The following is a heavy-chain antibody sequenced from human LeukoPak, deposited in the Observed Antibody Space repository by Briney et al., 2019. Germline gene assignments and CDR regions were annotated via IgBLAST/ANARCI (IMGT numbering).Heavy chain of an antibody. CDR3: ARGLATTGNPNWLDP. Sequence: GRSLRLSCAASGFTFNSCGMHWVRQAPGKGLEWVAVIWYDGSYTNYVGSVKGRFTISRDNSKNTLYLQMNSLRAEDTAVYYCARGLATTGNPNWLDPWGQGTLVTVSS. CDR2: IWYDGSYT. J-gene: IGHJ5*02. V-gene: IGHV3-33*01. D-gene: IGHD6-13*01. CDR1: GFTFNSCG.